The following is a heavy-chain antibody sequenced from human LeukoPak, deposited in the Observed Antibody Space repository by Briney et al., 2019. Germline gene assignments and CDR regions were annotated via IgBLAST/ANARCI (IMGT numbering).Heavy chain of an antibody. J-gene: IGHJ6*04. CDR1: GFTFSSYE. CDR2: ISSSGSTI. CDR3: AELGITMIGGV. D-gene: IGHD3-10*02. Sequence: PGGSLRLSCAASGFTFSSYEMHWVRQAPGKGLEWVSYISSSGSTIYYADSVKGRFTISSDNAKNSLYLQMNSLRAEDTAVYYCAELGITMIGGVWGKGTTVTISS. V-gene: IGHV3-48*03.